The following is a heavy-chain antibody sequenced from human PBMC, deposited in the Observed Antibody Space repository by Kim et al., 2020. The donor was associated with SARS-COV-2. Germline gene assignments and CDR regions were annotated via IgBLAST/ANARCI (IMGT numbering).Heavy chain of an antibody. Sequence: GGSLRLSCAASGFTFSLYSMNWVRQAPGKGLEWVSSISSSSGYIYYADSVKGRFTISRDNAKHSLYLQMNSLRADDAAVYYCEGRICDPYYYYGMDVSV. CDR3: EGRICDPYYYYGMDV. V-gene: IGHV3-21*01. D-gene: IGHD2-15*01. J-gene: IGHJ6*02. CDR1: GFTFSLYS. CDR2: ISSSSGYI.